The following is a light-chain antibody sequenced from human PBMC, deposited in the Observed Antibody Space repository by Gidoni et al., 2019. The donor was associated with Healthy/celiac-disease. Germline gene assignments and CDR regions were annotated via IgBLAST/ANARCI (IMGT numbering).Light chain of an antibody. CDR2: GAS. CDR1: QSVSSSY. CDR3: QQYGSSPET. J-gene: IGKJ2*01. Sequence: EIVLTQSPGTLSLPPGERATLSCRASQSVSSSYLAWYQQKPGQAPRLLIYGASSRATGIPDRFSGSGSGTDFTLTISRLEPEDFAVYYCQQYGSSPETFXQXTKLEIK. V-gene: IGKV3-20*01.